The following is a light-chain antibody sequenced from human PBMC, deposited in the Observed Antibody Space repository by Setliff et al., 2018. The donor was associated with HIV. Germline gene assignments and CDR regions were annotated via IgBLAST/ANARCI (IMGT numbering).Light chain of an antibody. CDR1: SSDVGGYNY. J-gene: IGLJ2*01. V-gene: IGLV2-14*01. CDR3: SSYAGDILYVA. CDR2: EVS. Sequence: SALTQPASVSGSPGQSITISCTGTSSDVGGYNYVSWYQQHPGKAPKLIISEVSNRPSGVSNRFSGSKSGNTASLTISGLQAEDEADYYCSSYAGDILYVAFGGGTK.